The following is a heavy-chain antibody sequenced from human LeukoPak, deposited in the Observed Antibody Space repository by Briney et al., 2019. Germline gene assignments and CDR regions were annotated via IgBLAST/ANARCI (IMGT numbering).Heavy chain of an antibody. CDR3: ARDYGDFQNWFDP. J-gene: IGHJ5*02. Sequence: ASVTVSCKASGYTFTSYDINWVRQAAGQGLEWMGWMNPNRGNTDYAQKFQGRVTITRNTAISTAYMELSSLRSEDTAVYYCARDYGDFQNWFDPWGQGTLVTVSS. V-gene: IGHV1-8*01. CDR1: GYTFTSYD. CDR2: MNPNRGNT. D-gene: IGHD4-17*01.